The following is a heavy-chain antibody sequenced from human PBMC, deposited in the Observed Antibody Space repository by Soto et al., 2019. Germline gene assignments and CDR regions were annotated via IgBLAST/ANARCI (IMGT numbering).Heavy chain of an antibody. CDR2: IYKSATT. V-gene: IGHV4-30-4*01. Sequence: PSETLSLTCSVSGDSISNLDYFLAWIRQPPGQALEYIGYIYKSATTYYNPSFESRVAISVDTSKSQFSLNVTSVTAADTAVYFCARGRYCLTGRCFPNWFDSWGQGALVTSPQ. D-gene: IGHD7-27*01. CDR3: ARGRYCLTGRCFPNWFDS. CDR1: GDSISNLDYF. J-gene: IGHJ5*01.